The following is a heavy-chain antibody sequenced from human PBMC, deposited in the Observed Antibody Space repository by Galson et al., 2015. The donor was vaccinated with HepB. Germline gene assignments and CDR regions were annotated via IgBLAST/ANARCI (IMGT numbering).Heavy chain of an antibody. D-gene: IGHD2-21*02. V-gene: IGHV6-1*01. CDR1: GDSVSSNSAA. Sequence: CAISGDSVSSNSAAWNWIRQSPSRGLEWLGRTYYRSKWYNDYAVSVKSRITINPDTSKNQFSLQLNSVTPKDTAVYYCASTYCGGDCSPPYWYYGMDVWGQGTTVTVSS. CDR2: TYYRSKWYN. J-gene: IGHJ6*02. CDR3: ASTYCGGDCSPPYWYYGMDV.